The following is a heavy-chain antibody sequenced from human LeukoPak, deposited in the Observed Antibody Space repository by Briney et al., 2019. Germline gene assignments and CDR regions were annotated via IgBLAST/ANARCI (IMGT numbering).Heavy chain of an antibody. V-gene: IGHV4-4*02. CDR1: GGSISSSNW. CDR2: IYHSGST. Sequence: SGTLSLTCAVSGGSISSSNWWSWVRQPPGKGLEWIGEIYHSGSTNHNPSLKSRVTISVDKSKNQFSLKLSSVTAADTAVYYCATRPVYYGSGSYSDYWGQGTLVTVSS. J-gene: IGHJ4*02. D-gene: IGHD3-10*01. CDR3: ATRPVYYGSGSYSDY.